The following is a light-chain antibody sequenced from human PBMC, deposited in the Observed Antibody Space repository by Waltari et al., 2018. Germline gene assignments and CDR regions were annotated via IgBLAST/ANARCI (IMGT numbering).Light chain of an antibody. J-gene: IGLJ3*02. Sequence: QSVLTQPASVSGSPGHSITISCPGTSSDVVGYDYVSWYQQSPGKAPTLIIYDVVKRPSGVSTRFSASKSDNTASLTISGLQAEDEGDYYCCSYKRGATWVFGGGTALTVL. CDR1: SSDVVGYDY. CDR2: DVV. V-gene: IGLV2-14*03. CDR3: CSYKRGATWV.